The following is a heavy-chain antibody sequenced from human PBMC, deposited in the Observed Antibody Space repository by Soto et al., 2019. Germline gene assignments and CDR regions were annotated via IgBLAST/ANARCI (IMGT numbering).Heavy chain of an antibody. J-gene: IGHJ5*02. CDR1: GGSISSYY. Sequence: PSETLSLTCTVSGGSISSYYWSWIRQPPGKGLEWIGYIYYSGSTNYNPSLKSRVTISVDTSKNQFSLKLSSVTAADTAVYYGARGIAVALNWFDPWGQGTLVTVSS. D-gene: IGHD6-19*01. CDR3: ARGIAVALNWFDP. V-gene: IGHV4-59*01. CDR2: IYYSGST.